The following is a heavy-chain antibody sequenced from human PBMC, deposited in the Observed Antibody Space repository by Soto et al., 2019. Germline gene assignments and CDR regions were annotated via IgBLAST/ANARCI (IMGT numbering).Heavy chain of an antibody. D-gene: IGHD6-25*01. Sequence: PSETLSLTCAVYGGSFSGYYWSWIRQPPGKGLEWIGEINHSGSTNYNPSLKSRVTISVDTSKNQFSLKLSSVTAADTAVYYCAGGPIAANNWFDPWGQGTLVTVS. V-gene: IGHV4-34*01. CDR3: AGGPIAANNWFDP. CDR1: GGSFSGYY. CDR2: INHSGST. J-gene: IGHJ5*02.